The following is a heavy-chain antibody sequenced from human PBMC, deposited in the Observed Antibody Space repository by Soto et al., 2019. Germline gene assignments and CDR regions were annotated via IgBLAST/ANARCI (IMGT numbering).Heavy chain of an antibody. D-gene: IGHD6-13*01. J-gene: IGHJ6*02. CDR3: ARGGQLAAHGYYYYYYGMDV. V-gene: IGHV4-30-2*01. CDR1: GGSISSGGYS. Sequence: TLSLTCAFSGGSISSGGYSWSLIRQPPGKGLEWIGYIYHSGSTYYNPSLKSRVTISVDRSKNQFSLKLSSVTAADTAVYYCARGGQLAAHGYYYYYYGMDVWGQGTTVTVS. CDR2: IYHSGST.